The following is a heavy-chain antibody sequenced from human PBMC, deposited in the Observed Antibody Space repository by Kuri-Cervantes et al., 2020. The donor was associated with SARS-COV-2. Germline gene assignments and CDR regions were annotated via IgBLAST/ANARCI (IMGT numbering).Heavy chain of an antibody. CDR3: AKGDWGYSNGFGAFDI. Sequence: GESLKISCATSGFTFRHYTMQWVRQAPGKGLEWVSLINWDGTTTFYADSVKGRFSISRDNSKDSLYLRMDSLKIDDTALYYCAKGDWGYSNGFGAFDIWGQGTVVTVSS. D-gene: IGHD5-18*01. J-gene: IGHJ3*02. CDR2: INWDGTTT. V-gene: IGHV3-43*01. CDR1: GFTFRHYT.